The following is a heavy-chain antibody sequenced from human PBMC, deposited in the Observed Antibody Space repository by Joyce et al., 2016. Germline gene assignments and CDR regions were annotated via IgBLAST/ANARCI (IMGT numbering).Heavy chain of an antibody. CDR1: GGSVSSSTY. V-gene: IGHV4-39*01. Sequence: QLHLQESGPGLVKPWETLSLTCTVSGGSVSSSTYWGWICQHPGKGLEWIGTMYYGGGTNYNPSLKSRLTMSVGTSKYQFSLKLSSVTAADTAVYYCASGYDSARVDYWGQGTLVTVSS. CDR2: MYYGGGT. CDR3: ASGYDSARVDY. D-gene: IGHD3-22*01. J-gene: IGHJ4*02.